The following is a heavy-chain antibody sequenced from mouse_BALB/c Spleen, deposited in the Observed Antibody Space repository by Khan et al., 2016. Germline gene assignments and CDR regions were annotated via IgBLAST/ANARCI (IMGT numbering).Heavy chain of an antibody. D-gene: IGHD2-3*01. Sequence: VQLQQSGPELVKPGASVKISCKASGYSFTGYFMNWVKQSHGKSLEWIGRINPYIGDPFYNQNFKGKATLTVDNSSSTAHMELLSLTSEDSAVYYCGRSCDDGGLPYWGQGTLVTVSA. CDR3: GRSCDDGGLPY. J-gene: IGHJ3*01. CDR1: GYSFTGYF. CDR2: INPYIGDP. V-gene: IGHV1-37*01.